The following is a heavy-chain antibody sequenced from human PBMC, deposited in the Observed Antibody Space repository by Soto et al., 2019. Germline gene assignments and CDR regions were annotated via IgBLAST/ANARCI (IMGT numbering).Heavy chain of an antibody. CDR2: IISIFGTP. CDR3: ARELGSGYEPGDY. CDR1: GGTFAISV. V-gene: IGHV1-69*13. Sequence: GASVKVSCKASGGTFAISVFNWVRQAPGQGLEWMGGIISIFGTPNYSQKFLGRVTITADESTSTGYMELSNLRSDDTAIYYCARELGSGYEPGDYWGQGTQVT. J-gene: IGHJ4*02. D-gene: IGHD5-12*01.